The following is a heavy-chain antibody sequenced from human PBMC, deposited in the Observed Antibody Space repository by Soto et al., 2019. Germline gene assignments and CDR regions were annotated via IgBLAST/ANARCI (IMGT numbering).Heavy chain of an antibody. CDR2: IVAGGGIT. Sequence: PGGSLRLSCAASGFTFSYFAMNWVRQAPGKGLEWVSAIVAGGGITYYADSVKGRFTISRDNSRNTLYLQMNSLTAEDTAVYFCAKDQVGPTWEDTFDIWGQGTMVTV. CDR3: AKDQVGPTWEDTFDI. J-gene: IGHJ3*02. D-gene: IGHD1-26*01. V-gene: IGHV3-23*01. CDR1: GFTFSYFA.